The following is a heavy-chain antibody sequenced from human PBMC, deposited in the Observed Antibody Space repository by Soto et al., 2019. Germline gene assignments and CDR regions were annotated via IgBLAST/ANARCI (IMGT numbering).Heavy chain of an antibody. CDR3: ARDSLRFLEWSSAYYFGMDV. J-gene: IGHJ6*02. CDR1: GFTFSNYA. V-gene: IGHV3-30-3*01. Sequence: QVQLVESGGGVVQPGRSLILSCAASGFTFSNYAMNWVRQAPGKGLEWVAVIPYDGINKYYADSVKGRFTISRDNSKNTLYLQMNSLRAEDTAVYYCARDSLRFLEWSSAYYFGMDVWGQGTTVTVSS. CDR2: IPYDGINK. D-gene: IGHD3-3*01.